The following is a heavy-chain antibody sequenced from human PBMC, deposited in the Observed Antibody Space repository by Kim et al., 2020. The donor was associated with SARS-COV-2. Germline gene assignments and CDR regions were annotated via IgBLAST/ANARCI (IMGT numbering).Heavy chain of an antibody. J-gene: IGHJ4*02. D-gene: IGHD6-6*01. Sequence: SETLSLTCTVSGGSISSSSYYWGWIRQPPGKGLEWIGSIYYSGCTYYNPSLKSPITISVDTSKNQFSLKLSTVTAADTAVYYCARFMYNSSPEWGQGTLVTVSS. CDR3: ARFMYNSSPE. CDR2: IYYSGCT. V-gene: IGHV4-39*01. CDR1: GGSISSSSYY.